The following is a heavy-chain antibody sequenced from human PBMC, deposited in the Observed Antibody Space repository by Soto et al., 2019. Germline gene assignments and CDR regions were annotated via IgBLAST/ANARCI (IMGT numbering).Heavy chain of an antibody. CDR3: ARESSSAFRYYYYGMDV. Sequence: VASVKVSCKASGGTFSSYAISWVRQAPGQGLEWMGGIIPIFGTANYAQKFQGRVTITADESTSTAYMELSSLRSEDTAVYYCARESSSAFRYYYYGMDVWGQGTTVTVSS. CDR2: IIPIFGTA. D-gene: IGHD6-6*01. V-gene: IGHV1-69*13. CDR1: GGTFSSYA. J-gene: IGHJ6*02.